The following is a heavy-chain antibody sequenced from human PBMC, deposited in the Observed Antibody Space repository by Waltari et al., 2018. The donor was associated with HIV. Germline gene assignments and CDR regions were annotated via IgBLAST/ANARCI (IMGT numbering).Heavy chain of an antibody. V-gene: IGHV2-5*01. D-gene: IGHD4-17*01. CDR3: AHYDRQTTPYAEYFQH. Sequence: QITLKESGPTLVKPTQTLTLTCTFSGFSPSTSGVGVGWVRQPPGKALEWLALSYWNDDKRYSPSLKSRLTITKDTSKNQVVLTMTNMDPVDTATYYCAHYDRQTTPYAEYFQHWGQGTLVTVSS. CDR2: SYWNDDK. CDR1: GFSPSTSGVG. J-gene: IGHJ1*01.